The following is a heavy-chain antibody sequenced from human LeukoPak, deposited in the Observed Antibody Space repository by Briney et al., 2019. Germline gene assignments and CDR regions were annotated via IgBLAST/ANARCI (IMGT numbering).Heavy chain of an antibody. CDR1: GGSISSYY. D-gene: IGHD3-16*02. V-gene: IGHV4-59*01. CDR3: ARRGSYRYRAAWDV. CDR2: IYYSGST. J-gene: IGHJ6*04. Sequence: SETLSLTCTVSGGSISSYYWSWIRQPPGKGLERIGYIYYSGSTNYNPSLKSRVTISVDTSKNQFSLKLSSVTAADTAVYYCARRGSYRYRAAWDVWGKGTTVTVSS.